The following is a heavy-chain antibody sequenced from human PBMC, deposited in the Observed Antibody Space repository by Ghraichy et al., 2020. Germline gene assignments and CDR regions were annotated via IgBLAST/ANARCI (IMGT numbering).Heavy chain of an antibody. J-gene: IGHJ5*02. D-gene: IGHD1-26*01. CDR1: GFTFSSYA. V-gene: IGHV3-23*01. CDR3: AKDGFGAWELRGWFDP. Sequence: GESLNISCAASGFTFSSYAMSWVRQAPGKGLEWVSAISGSGGSTYYADSVKGRFTISRDNSKNTLYLQMNSLRAEDTAVYYCAKDGFGAWELRGWFDPWGQGTLVTVSS. CDR2: ISGSGGST.